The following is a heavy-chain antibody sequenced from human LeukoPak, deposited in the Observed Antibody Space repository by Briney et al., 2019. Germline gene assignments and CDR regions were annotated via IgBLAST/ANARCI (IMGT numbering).Heavy chain of an antibody. CDR3: ARAFSSGESLP. J-gene: IGHJ5*02. CDR2: ISGSRNYI. CDR1: GFTFSSYG. V-gene: IGHV3-21*01. D-gene: IGHD3-16*01. Sequence: PGGSLRLSCAASGFTFSSYGMHWVRQAPGKGLVWVSSISGSRNYIYYADSVKGRFTISRDNARNSLYLQMDSLRAEDTAVYYCARAFSSGESLPWGQGTLVTVSS.